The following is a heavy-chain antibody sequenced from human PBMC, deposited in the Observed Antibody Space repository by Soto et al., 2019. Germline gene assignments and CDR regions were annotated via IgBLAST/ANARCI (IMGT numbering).Heavy chain of an antibody. Sequence: GPTLVNPTQTLTLTCTFSGFSLSTSGMCVSWIRQPPGKALEWLALIDWDDDKYYSTSLKTRLTISKDTSKNQVVLTMTNMDPVDTATYYCARIRAYYYYYGMDVWGQGTTVTVSS. CDR3: ARIRAYYYYYGMDV. J-gene: IGHJ6*02. CDR2: IDWDDDK. CDR1: GFSLSTSGMC. V-gene: IGHV2-70*01.